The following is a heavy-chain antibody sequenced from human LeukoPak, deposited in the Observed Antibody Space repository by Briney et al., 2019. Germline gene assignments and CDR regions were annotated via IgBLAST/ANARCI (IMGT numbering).Heavy chain of an antibody. D-gene: IGHD3-3*01. J-gene: IGHJ4*02. CDR2: INPNSGGT. CDR3: ARGPPGVLRFLEWKSPLDY. CDR1: GYTFTGYY. V-gene: IGHV1-2*02. Sequence: GASVKASCKASGYTFTGYYMHWVRQAPGQGLEWMGWINPNSGGTNYAQKFLGRVTMTSDTSVTTAYMELSRLRSDDTAVYYCARGPPGVLRFLEWKSPLDYWGQGTLVTVSS.